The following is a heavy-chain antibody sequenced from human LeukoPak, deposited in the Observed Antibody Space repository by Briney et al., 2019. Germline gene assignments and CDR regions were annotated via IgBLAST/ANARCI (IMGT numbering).Heavy chain of an antibody. CDR1: GFTVNGNY. CDR3: ARGSLDY. V-gene: IGHV3-21*01. Sequence: GGSLRLSCAASGFTVNGNYMAWVRQAPGKGLEWVSSISSSSSYIYYADSVKGRFTISRDNAKNSLYLQMNSLRAEDTAVYYCARGSLDYWGQGTLVTVSS. J-gene: IGHJ4*02. CDR2: ISSSSSYI.